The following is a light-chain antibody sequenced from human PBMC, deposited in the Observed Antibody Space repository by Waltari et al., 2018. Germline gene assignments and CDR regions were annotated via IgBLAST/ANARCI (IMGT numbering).Light chain of an antibody. CDR2: DVS. Sequence: QSALTQPASVSGSPGQSITISCTGTSSDVGGYNYVSWNQQHPGKAPKPMIYDVSKRPSGVSNRFSGSTSGNTASLAISGLQAEDEADYYCSSYTSSSTWVFGGGTKLTVL. CDR3: SSYTSSSTWV. V-gene: IGLV2-14*01. J-gene: IGLJ3*02. CDR1: SSDVGGYNY.